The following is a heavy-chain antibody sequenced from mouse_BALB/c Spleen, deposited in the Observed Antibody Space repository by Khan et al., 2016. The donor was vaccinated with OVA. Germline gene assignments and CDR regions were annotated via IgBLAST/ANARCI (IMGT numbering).Heavy chain of an antibody. J-gene: IGHJ4*01. CDR3: ARPPYYYSGSDYGYALDY. CDR2: MFPGSGST. V-gene: IGHV1-9*01. CDR1: GDTFSSYW. D-gene: IGHD1-1*01. Sequence: QVQLQQSGAELMKPGASVKISCKATGDTFSSYWIEKEKQRPGHGLERIGEMFPGSGSTNDNEKCKAKATFTADTSSNTAYMQLSSLQSEDSAVNDCARPPYYYSGSDYGYALDYCGPGTSVTVSS.